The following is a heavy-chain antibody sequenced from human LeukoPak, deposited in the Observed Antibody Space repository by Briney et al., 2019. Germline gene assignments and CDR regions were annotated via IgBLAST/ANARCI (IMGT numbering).Heavy chain of an antibody. CDR1: GFTFSTYA. V-gene: IGHV3-23*01. J-gene: IGHJ4*02. D-gene: IGHD2-15*01. CDR2: ISGGGSST. Sequence: PGGSLRLACAASGFTFSTYAMSWVRQAPGQVLEWVSSISGGGSSTYYADSVKGRFTISRDNSKNSLYLQMNSLRAEDTAVYSCARTRVSGGTFYHPFDYWGQGTLVTVSS. CDR3: ARTRVSGGTFYHPFDY.